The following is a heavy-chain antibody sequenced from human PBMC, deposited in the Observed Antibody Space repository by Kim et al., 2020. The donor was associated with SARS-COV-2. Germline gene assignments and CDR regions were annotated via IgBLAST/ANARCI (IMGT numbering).Heavy chain of an antibody. CDR1: GFTFSSYD. CDR3: ARGGVGAPMDV. D-gene: IGHD1-26*01. CDR2: IGTAGDT. J-gene: IGHJ6*02. V-gene: IGHV3-13*01. Sequence: GGSLRLSCAASGFTFSSYDMHWVRQATGKGLEWVSAIGTAGDTYYPGSVKGRFTISRENAKNSLYLQMNSLRAGDTAVYYCARGGVGAPMDVWGQGTTVTVSS.